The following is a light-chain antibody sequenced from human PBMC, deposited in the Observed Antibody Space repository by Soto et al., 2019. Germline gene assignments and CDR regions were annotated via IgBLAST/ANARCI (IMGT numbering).Light chain of an antibody. Sequence: DIVVTQTPLSLSVTPGQPASISCKSTQSLLHSDGKTYLYWYLQKPAQPPQLLVYEGSNRFSGVPDRFSGSVSGKDFTLKIRRVEAEDVAVYLCVQSLQLPITFGQGTRLDIK. J-gene: IGKJ5*01. CDR3: VQSLQLPIT. V-gene: IGKV2D-29*01. CDR1: QSLLHSDGKTY. CDR2: EGS.